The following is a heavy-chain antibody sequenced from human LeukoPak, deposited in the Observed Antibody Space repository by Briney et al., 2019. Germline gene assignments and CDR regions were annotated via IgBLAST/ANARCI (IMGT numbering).Heavy chain of an antibody. CDR3: ARLRAMKGRGYSYVGSMDV. D-gene: IGHD5-18*01. J-gene: IGHJ6*02. CDR1: GGSISSYY. Sequence: SETLSLTCTVSGGSISSYYWSWIRQPPGKGLEWMGYIYYSGSTNYNPSLKSRVTISVDTSKNQFSLKLSSVTAADTAVYYCARLRAMKGRGYSYVGSMDVWGQGTTVTVSS. CDR2: IYYSGST. V-gene: IGHV4-59*08.